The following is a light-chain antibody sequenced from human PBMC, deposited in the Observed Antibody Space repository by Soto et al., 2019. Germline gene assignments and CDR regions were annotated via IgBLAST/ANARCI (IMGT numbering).Light chain of an antibody. CDR3: QQYHSLPHT. V-gene: IGKV1-33*01. CDR2: DAS. Sequence: DIQMTQSPSPLSASVGDSVTISCQASQDIANYLNWYQQKPGKPPKLLIYDASDLETGVPSRFSGGGSETDFTFTISSLQSEDIATYFCQQYHSLPHTFGQGTKLEIK. J-gene: IGKJ2*01. CDR1: QDIANY.